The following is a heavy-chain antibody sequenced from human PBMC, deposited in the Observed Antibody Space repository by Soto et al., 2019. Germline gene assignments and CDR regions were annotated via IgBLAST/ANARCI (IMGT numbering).Heavy chain of an antibody. CDR2: ISTDGSDT. V-gene: IGHV3-30*18. CDR1: GFTFRSYG. CDR3: AKDKGDGYNDN. J-gene: IGHJ4*02. D-gene: IGHD5-12*01. Sequence: QVQLVESGGGVVQPGRSLRLSCVASGFTFRSYGMHWVRQAPGKGLEWVAIISTDGSDTKHADSVKGRFTISRDNSKNTLYLQMNSLSTDDTAVYYCAKDKGDGYNDNWGQGTLVTVSS.